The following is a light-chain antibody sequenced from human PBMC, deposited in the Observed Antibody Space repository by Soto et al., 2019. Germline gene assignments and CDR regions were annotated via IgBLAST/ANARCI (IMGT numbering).Light chain of an antibody. CDR2: AAA. J-gene: IGKJ2*01. CDR1: QGISSY. CDR3: QQSLSYPYT. Sequence: AIRMTQSPSSFSASTGDRVTITCRASQGISSYLAWYKQKPGKAPKLLIYAAATLQRGAPSRFSASGSGTDFTLTISRLQSEDFATYYCQQSLSYPYTFGQGTNLEI. V-gene: IGKV1-8*01.